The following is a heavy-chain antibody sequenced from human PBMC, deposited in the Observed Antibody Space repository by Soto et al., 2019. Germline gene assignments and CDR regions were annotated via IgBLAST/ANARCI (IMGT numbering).Heavy chain of an antibody. J-gene: IGHJ5*02. CDR2: IIPMYGPA. V-gene: IGHV1-69*01. CDR3: ARVTSMVRGVIDNWFDP. D-gene: IGHD3-10*01. Sequence: QVPLVQSGAEVKKPGSSVTVSCKASGGTFSSYAIHWVRQAPGQGLEWMGGIIPMYGPAKYAQRFQGRVTITADESKTTVYMALTSLTSRDTAVYYCARVTSMVRGVIDNWFDPWGHGTLVTVSS. CDR1: GGTFSSYA.